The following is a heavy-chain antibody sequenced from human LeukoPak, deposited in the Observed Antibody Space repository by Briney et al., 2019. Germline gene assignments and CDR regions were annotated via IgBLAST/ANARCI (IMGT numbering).Heavy chain of an antibody. CDR2: IYYSGST. CDR3: ARGGGRSGYAFRDY. CDR1: GGSISSYY. Sequence: SETLSLTCTVSGGSISSYYWSWIRQPPGKGLEWIGYIYYSGSTNYNPSLKSRVTISVDTSKNQFSLKLSSVTAADTAVYYCARGGGRSGYAFRDYWGQGTLVTVSS. D-gene: IGHD3-9*01. J-gene: IGHJ4*02. V-gene: IGHV4-59*12.